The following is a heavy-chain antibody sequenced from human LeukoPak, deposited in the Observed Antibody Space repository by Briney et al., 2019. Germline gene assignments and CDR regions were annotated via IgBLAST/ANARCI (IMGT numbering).Heavy chain of an antibody. Sequence: GASVKVSCKVSGYTLTELSMHWVRQAPGKGLEWMGGFDPEDGETIYAQKFQGRVTMTEDTSTDTAYMELSSLRSEDTAVYYCATGPRGYGGNSDNYWGQGTLVTVSS. J-gene: IGHJ4*02. CDR1: GYTLTELS. CDR2: FDPEDGET. D-gene: IGHD4-23*01. V-gene: IGHV1-24*01. CDR3: ATGPRGYGGNSDNY.